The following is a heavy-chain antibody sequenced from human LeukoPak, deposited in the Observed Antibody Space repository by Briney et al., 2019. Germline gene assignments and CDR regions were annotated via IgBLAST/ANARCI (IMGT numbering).Heavy chain of an antibody. CDR3: VKDASEWPLYYFDY. J-gene: IGHJ4*02. Sequence: GGSLRLSCSASGFTFSSYAMHWVRQAPGKGLEYVSAISSNGGSTYYADSVKGRFTTSRDNSKNTLYLQMSSLRAEDTAVYYCVKDASEWPLYYFDYWGQGTLVTVSS. V-gene: IGHV3-64D*06. D-gene: IGHD3-3*01. CDR1: GFTFSSYA. CDR2: ISSNGGST.